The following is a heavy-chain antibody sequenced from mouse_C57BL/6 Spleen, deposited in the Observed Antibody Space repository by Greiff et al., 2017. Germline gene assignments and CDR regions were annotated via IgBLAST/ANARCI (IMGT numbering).Heavy chain of an antibody. V-gene: IGHV1-15*01. CDR2: IDPETGGT. CDR3: TFTLDY. J-gene: IGHJ2*01. CDR1: GYTFTDYE. Sequence: QVHVKQSGAELVRPGASVTLSCKASGYTFTDYEMHWVKQTPVHGLEWIGAIDPETGGTAYNQKFKGKAILTADKSSSTAYMELRSLTSEDSAVYYCTFTLDYWGQGTTLTVSS.